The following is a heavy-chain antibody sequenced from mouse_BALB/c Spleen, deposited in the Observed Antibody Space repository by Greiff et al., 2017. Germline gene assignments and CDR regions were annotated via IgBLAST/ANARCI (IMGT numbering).Heavy chain of an antibody. CDR2: IWGDGST. J-gene: IGHJ4*01. CDR3: ARGDYYGSSYGAMDY. D-gene: IGHD1-1*01. CDR1: GFSLTGYG. Sequence: VNVVESGPGLVAPSQSLSITCTVSGFSLTGYGVNWVRQPPGKGLEWLGMIWGDGSTDYNSALKSRLSISKDNSKSQVFLKMNSLQTDDTARYYCARGDYYGSSYGAMDYWGQGTSVTVSS. V-gene: IGHV2-6-7*01.